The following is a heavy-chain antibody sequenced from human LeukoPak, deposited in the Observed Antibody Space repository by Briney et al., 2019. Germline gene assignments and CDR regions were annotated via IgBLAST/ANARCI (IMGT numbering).Heavy chain of an antibody. D-gene: IGHD3-10*01. CDR2: MNPNSGNT. CDR3: ARFGPRDTNWFDP. V-gene: IGHV1-8*03. J-gene: IGHJ5*02. CDR1: GYTFTSYD. Sequence: ASVKVSCKASGYTFTSYDINWVRQATGQGLEWMGWMNPNSGNTGYAQKFQGRVTITRNTSISTAYMELSSLRSEDTAVYYCARFGPRDTNWFDPWGQGTLVTVSS.